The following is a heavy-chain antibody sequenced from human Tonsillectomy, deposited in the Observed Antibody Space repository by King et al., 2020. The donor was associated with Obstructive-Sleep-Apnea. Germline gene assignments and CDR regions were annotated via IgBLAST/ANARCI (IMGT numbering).Heavy chain of an antibody. CDR2: IYSGGST. J-gene: IGHJ4*02. V-gene: IGHV3-66*01. D-gene: IGHD6-19*01. CDR1: GFTVSGDY. Sequence: QLVQSGGGLVQPGESLRLSCAASGFTVSGDYMSWVRQAPGKGLEWVSIIYSGGSTYYADSVKGRFTISRDNSKNTLSLQMNSLRTEDTAVYYCARDSSGWYGGTDYWGQGTLVTVSS. CDR3: ARDSSGWYGGTDY.